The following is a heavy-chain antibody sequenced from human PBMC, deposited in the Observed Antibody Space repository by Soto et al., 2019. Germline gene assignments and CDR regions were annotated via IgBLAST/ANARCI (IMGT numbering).Heavy chain of an antibody. V-gene: IGHV3-74*01. CDR2: VPGDGSRA. Sequence: EVQLVESGGGSVQPGGSLRLSCAASGFSFSSYFMAWVRQAPGEGLVSVSHVPGDGSRASYADSVRGRFTISRDNATNTLYLQMDSLRDEDTAIYYCARENWYSLDVWGQGTTVTVSS. J-gene: IGHJ6*02. CDR3: ARENWYSLDV. D-gene: IGHD1-26*01. CDR1: GFSFSSYF.